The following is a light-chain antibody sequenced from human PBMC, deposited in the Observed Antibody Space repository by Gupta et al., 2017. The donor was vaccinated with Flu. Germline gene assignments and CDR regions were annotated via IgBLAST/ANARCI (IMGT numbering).Light chain of an antibody. CDR1: SSYVGNNY. J-gene: IGLJ3*02. V-gene: IGLV1-51*01. CDR2: YNN. Sequence: QSVLTRPPSVSAAPGQKVTISCSGTSSYVGNNYVSWYQQVPVTAPQLLIYYNNQRPSGIPDRLSCSKSGTSATLDTTGLQTGDEAAYYCGAWDISMRARVFGGGTKLTVL. CDR3: GAWDISMRARV.